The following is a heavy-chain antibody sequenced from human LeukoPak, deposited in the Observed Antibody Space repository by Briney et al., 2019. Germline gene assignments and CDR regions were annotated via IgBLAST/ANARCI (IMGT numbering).Heavy chain of an antibody. V-gene: IGHV3-74*01. D-gene: IGHD4-17*01. CDR2: IDTDGGSA. CDR3: ASALTTVTPHFHC. J-gene: IGHJ4*02. Sequence: GGSLRLSCVASGFTVSSNYMNWVRQAPGKGLEWVSRIDTDGGSATYADSVKGRFTISRDNAKNTVYLQMNSLRVEDTGVYYCASALTTVTPHFHCWGQGTLVTVSS. CDR1: GFTVSSNY.